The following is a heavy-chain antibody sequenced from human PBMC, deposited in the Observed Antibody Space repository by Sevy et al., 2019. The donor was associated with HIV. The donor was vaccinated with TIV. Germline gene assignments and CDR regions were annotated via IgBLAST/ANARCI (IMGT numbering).Heavy chain of an antibody. CDR3: ARFGGLGYCSSTSCYTGGWGYYYYMDV. CDR2: ISAYNGNT. CDR1: GYTFTSYG. Sequence: ASVKVSCKASGYTFTSYGISWVRQAPGQGLEWMGWISAYNGNTNYAQKLQGRVTMTTDTSTGTAYMGLRSLRSDDTAVYYWARFGGLGYCSSTSCYTGGWGYYYYMDVWGKGTTVTVSS. D-gene: IGHD2-2*02. V-gene: IGHV1-18*01. J-gene: IGHJ6*03.